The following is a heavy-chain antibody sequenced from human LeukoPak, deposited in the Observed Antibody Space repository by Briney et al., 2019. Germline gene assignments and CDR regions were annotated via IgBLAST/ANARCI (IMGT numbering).Heavy chain of an antibody. CDR1: GYSLTSYW. CDR2: IYPGDSDT. V-gene: IGHV5-51*01. Sequence: GESLKISCKGSGYSLTSYWIAWVRQKPGKGLEWMGIIYPGDSDTRYSPSFQGQVTISADKSIGTAYLQWNSLKASDTAMYYCARHTSSSTDHWGQGTLVTVSS. CDR3: ARHTSSSTDH. J-gene: IGHJ4*02.